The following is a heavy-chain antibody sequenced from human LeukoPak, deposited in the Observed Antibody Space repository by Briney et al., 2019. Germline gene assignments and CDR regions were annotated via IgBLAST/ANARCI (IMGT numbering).Heavy chain of an antibody. V-gene: IGHV4-59*08. Sequence: SETLSLTCTVSGGSISSYYWSWIRQPPGKGLEWIGYIYYSGSTNYNPSLKSRVTISVDTSKNQFSLKLSSVTAADTAVYYCARLTANYYDSSGLFDYWGRGTLVTVSS. CDR2: IYYSGST. J-gene: IGHJ4*02. D-gene: IGHD3-22*01. CDR3: ARLTANYYDSSGLFDY. CDR1: GGSISSYY.